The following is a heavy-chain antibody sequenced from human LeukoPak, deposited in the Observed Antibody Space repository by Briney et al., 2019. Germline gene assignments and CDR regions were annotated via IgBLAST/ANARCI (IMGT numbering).Heavy chain of an antibody. V-gene: IGHV3-33*06. J-gene: IGHJ6*02. CDR3: AKDSSGWYFYYYGMDV. CDR2: IWYDGSNE. Sequence: GGSLRLSCAASGFTFSSHGMHWVRQAPGKGLEWVAVIWYDGSNEYYIESVKGRFTISRDNLKNTLYLQMNSLRAEDTAVYYCAKDSSGWYFYYYGMDVWGQGTTVTVSS. D-gene: IGHD6-19*01. CDR1: GFTFSSHG.